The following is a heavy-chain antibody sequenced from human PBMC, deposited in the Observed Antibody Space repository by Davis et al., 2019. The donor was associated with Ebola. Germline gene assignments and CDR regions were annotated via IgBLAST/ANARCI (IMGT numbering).Heavy chain of an antibody. D-gene: IGHD3-22*01. J-gene: IGHJ5*02. CDR3: ARSEDYYDSSGYYQYNWFDP. V-gene: IGHV1-18*01. CDR2: ISAYNGNT. CDR1: GYTFTSYG. Sequence: AASVKVSCKASGYTFTSYGISWVRQAPGQGLEWMGWISAYNGNTNYAQKLQGRVTMTTDKSTSTAYMELRSLRSDDTAVYYCARSEDYYDSSGYYQYNWFDPWGQGTLVTVSS.